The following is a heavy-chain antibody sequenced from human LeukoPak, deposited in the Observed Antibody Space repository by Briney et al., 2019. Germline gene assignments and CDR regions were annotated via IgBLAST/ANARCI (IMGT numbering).Heavy chain of an antibody. CDR2: INPNSGGT. CDR3: ARAAYYDFWSGYYLGSGDYYYGMDV. V-gene: IGHV1-2*06. J-gene: IGHJ6*02. Sequence: ASVKVSCKASGYSFIGYYMHWVRQAPGQGLEWMGRINPNSGGTNYAQKFQGRVTMTRDTSISTAYMELSRLRSDDTAVYYCARAAYYDFWSGYYLGSGDYYYGMDVWGQGTTVTVSS. CDR1: GYSFIGYY. D-gene: IGHD3-3*01.